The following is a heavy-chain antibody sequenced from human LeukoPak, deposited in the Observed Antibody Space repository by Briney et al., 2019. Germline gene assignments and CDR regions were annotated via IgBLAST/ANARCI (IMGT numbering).Heavy chain of an antibody. CDR2: IGKDGGAK. CDR3: ARVLGSYDVGDV. V-gene: IGHV3-7*01. Sequence: TGGSLRLSCEASGLTFRSYWMSWVRQAPGKGLEWVANIGKDGGAKFYLDSVEGRFTISRDNAGNSLYLQMNSLRAEDTAVYYCARVLGSYDVGDVWGQGTTVTVSS. CDR1: GLTFRSYW. D-gene: IGHD3-10*02. J-gene: IGHJ6*02.